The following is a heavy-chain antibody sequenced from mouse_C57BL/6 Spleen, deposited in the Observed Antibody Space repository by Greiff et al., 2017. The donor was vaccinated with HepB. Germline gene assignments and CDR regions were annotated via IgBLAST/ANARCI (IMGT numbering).Heavy chain of an antibody. D-gene: IGHD3-1*01. J-gene: IGHJ2*01. CDR3: ASQIRRDYFDY. CDR1: GYAFSSSW. CDR2: IYPGDGDT. Sequence: QVQLQQSGPELVKPGASVKISCKASGYAFSSSWMNWVKQRPGKGLEWIGRIYPGDGDTNYNGKFKGKATLTAVKSSSTAYMQLSSLTSEDSAVYFCASQIRRDYFDYWGQGTTLTVSS. V-gene: IGHV1-82*01.